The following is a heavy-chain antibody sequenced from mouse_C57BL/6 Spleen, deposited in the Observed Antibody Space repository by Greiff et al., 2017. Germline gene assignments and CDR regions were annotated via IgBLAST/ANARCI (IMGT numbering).Heavy chain of an antibody. J-gene: IGHJ3*01. CDR3: ASGVYYGNYEGLFAY. D-gene: IGHD2-1*01. CDR2: ILPGSGST. V-gene: IGHV1-9*01. CDR1: GYTFTGYW. Sequence: VKLQESGAELMKPGASVKLSCKATGYTFTGYWIEWVKQRPGHGLEWIGEILPGSGSTNYNEKFKGKATFTADTSSNTAYMQRSSLTTEDSAIYYCASGVYYGNYEGLFAYWGQGTLVTVSA.